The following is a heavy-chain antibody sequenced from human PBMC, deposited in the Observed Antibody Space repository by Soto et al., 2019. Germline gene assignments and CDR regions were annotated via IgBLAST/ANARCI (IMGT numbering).Heavy chain of an antibody. J-gene: IGHJ6*02. V-gene: IGHV3-74*01. CDR3: GRDRLMAEMATKRNYYGMDV. CDR2: IDSDGSST. CDR1: GFAFSSYW. Sequence: GGSLRLSCAASGFAFSSYWMHWVRQAPGKGLVWVSHIDSDGSSTTYADSVKGRFTISRDNAKNTLYLQMSSLRAEDTAVYYRGRDRLMAEMATKRNYYGMDVWGQGTMVTVSS. D-gene: IGHD5-12*01.